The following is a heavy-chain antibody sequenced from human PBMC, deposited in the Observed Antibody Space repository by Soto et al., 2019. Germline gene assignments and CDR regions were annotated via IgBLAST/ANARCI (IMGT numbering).Heavy chain of an antibody. CDR2: ISSSSSHI. CDR3: AREGIAAALDY. J-gene: IGHJ4*02. Sequence: VGSLRLSCAASGFTFSSHSMKWGRQAPGKGLEWVSSISSSSSHIYYADSVKGRFTISRDNAKNSLYLQVNSLRAEDTAVYHCAREGIAAALDYWGQGTLVTVSS. CDR1: GFTFSSHS. D-gene: IGHD6-13*01. V-gene: IGHV3-21*01.